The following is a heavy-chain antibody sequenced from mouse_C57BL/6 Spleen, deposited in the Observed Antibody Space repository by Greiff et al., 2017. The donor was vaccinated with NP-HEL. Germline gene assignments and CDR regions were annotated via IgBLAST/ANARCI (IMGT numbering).Heavy chain of an antibody. D-gene: IGHD4-1*01. CDR3: AREDRTGIGYYAMDY. CDR1: GYTFTSYW. V-gene: IGHV1-55*01. J-gene: IGHJ4*01. CDR2: IYPGSGST. Sequence: QVQLQQPGAELVKPGASVKMSCKASGYTFTSYWITWVKQRPGQGLEWIGDIYPGSGSTNYNEKFKSKATLTVDTSSSTAYMQLSSLTSEDSAVYYCAREDRTGIGYYAMDYWGQGTSVTVSS.